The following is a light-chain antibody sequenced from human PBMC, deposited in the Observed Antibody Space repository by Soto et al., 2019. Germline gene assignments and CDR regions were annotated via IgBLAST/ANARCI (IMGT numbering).Light chain of an antibody. CDR3: QQSYSTPYT. CDR1: QSISGY. Sequence: DIQMTQCPSSLSASVGERGTSAFLASQSISGYLNWYQHKPGEAPKLLIYAASSLQGGVPSRFSGSGSGTDFTLTISSLQPEDFATYYCQQSYSTPYTFGQGTKVDIK. J-gene: IGKJ2*01. V-gene: IGKV1-39*01. CDR2: AAS.